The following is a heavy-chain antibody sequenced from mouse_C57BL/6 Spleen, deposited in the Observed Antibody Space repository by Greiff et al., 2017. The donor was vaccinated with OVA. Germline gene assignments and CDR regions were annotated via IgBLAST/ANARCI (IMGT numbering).Heavy chain of an antibody. CDR1: GYTFTDYN. D-gene: IGHD1-1*01. Sequence: VQLQQSGPELVKPGASVKIPCKASGYTFTDYNMDWVKQSHGKSLEWIGDINPNNGGTIYNQKFKGKATLTVDKSSSTAYMELRSLTSEDTAVYYCAREGYGSRFAYWGQGTLVTVSA. V-gene: IGHV1-18*01. CDR3: AREGYGSRFAY. J-gene: IGHJ3*01. CDR2: INPNNGGT.